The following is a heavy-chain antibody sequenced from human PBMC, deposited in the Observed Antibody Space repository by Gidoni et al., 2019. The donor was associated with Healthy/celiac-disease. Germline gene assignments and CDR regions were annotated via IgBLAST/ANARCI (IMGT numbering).Heavy chain of an antibody. J-gene: IGHJ5*02. CDR2: INHSGST. D-gene: IGHD2-2*01. Sequence: QVQLQQWGAGLLKPSETLSLTCAVYGGSFSGYYWSWIRQPPGKGLEWIGEINHSGSTNYNPSHKSRVTISVDTSKSQFSLKLSSVTAADTAVYYCARAKSIVVVPAAMKRTNWFDPWGQGTLVTVSS. V-gene: IGHV4-34*01. CDR3: ARAKSIVVVPAAMKRTNWFDP. CDR1: GGSFSGYY.